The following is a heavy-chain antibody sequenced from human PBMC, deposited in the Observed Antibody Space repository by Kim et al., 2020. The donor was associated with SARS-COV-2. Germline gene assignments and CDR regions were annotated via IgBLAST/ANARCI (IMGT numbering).Heavy chain of an antibody. CDR1: GFTFGDYA. Sequence: GGSLRLSCAASGFTFGDYAMHWVRQAPGKGLEWVSGISWNSGTICYADSVKGRFTISRDNAKNSLYLQMNSLRAEDTALYYCAKDVTPPPCSGYYNSYYGKGVLGQGDTVPVFS. CDR2: ISWNSGTI. V-gene: IGHV3-9*01. D-gene: IGHD3-3*01. J-gene: IGHJ6*01. CDR3: AKDVTPPPCSGYYNSYYGKGV.